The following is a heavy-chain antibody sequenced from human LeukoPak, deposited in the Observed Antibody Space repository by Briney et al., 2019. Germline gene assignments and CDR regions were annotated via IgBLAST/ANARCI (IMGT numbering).Heavy chain of an antibody. CDR3: ARLHYYDSSGYSNAFDI. CDR1: GGSISSSSYY. V-gene: IGHV4-39*01. J-gene: IGHJ3*02. D-gene: IGHD3-22*01. Sequence: SETLSLTCTVSGGSISSSSYYWGWIRQPPGKGLEWIGSIYYSGSTYYNPSLKSRVTISVDTSKNQFSLKLSSVTAADTAVYYCARLHYYDSSGYSNAFDIWGQGTMVTVSS. CDR2: IYYSGST.